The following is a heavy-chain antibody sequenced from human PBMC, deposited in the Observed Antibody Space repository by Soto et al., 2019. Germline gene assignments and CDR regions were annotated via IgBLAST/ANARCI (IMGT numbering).Heavy chain of an antibody. V-gene: IGHV3-30-3*01. CDR3: ARGSGWYREYFQH. D-gene: IGHD6-19*01. CDR1: GFTFSSYA. Sequence: QVQLVESGGGVVQPGRSLRLSCAASGFTFSSYAMHWVRQAPGKGLEWVAVISYDGSNKHYADSVKGRFTISRDNSKNTLYLQMNSLRAEDTAVYYCARGSGWYREYFQHWGQGTLVTVSS. CDR2: ISYDGSNK. J-gene: IGHJ1*01.